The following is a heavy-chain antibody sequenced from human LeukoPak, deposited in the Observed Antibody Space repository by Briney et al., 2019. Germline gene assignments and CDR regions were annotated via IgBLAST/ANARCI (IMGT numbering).Heavy chain of an antibody. Sequence: SVKLSCKSSGGTFSSYAISWVRQAPGQGLEWMGRIIPILGIANYAQKFQGRVTITADKSTSTAYMELSSLRSEDTAVYYCASPDPTVTTFTPFDYWGQGTLVTVSS. D-gene: IGHD4-17*01. J-gene: IGHJ4*02. CDR2: IIPILGIA. CDR3: ASPDPTVTTFTPFDY. CDR1: GGTFSSYA. V-gene: IGHV1-69*04.